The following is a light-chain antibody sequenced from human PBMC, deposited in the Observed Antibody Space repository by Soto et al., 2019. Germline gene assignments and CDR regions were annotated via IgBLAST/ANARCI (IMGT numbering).Light chain of an antibody. Sequence: EVVLTQSPGTLSLSPGDRATLSCRASHSVGTSLAWYQQKPGQAPRLLIYGASNRATGIPDRFSGSGSGTDFTLTISKLEPEDFAVYHCQQYGGSPRTFGQGTKVDIK. V-gene: IGKV3-20*01. CDR3: QQYGGSPRT. CDR2: GAS. CDR1: HSVGTS. J-gene: IGKJ1*01.